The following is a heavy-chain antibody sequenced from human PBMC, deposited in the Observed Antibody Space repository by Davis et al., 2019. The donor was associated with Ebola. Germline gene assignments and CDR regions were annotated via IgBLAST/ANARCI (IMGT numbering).Heavy chain of an antibody. CDR3: ASDLVYYDILTGYYTRGYYFDY. V-gene: IGHV1-69*13. Sequence: SVKVSCKASGYTFTSYGISWVRQAPGQGLEWLGGIIPIFGTANYAQKFQGRVTITADESTSTAYMELSSLRSEDTAVYYCASDLVYYDILTGYYTRGYYFDYWGQGTLVTVSS. D-gene: IGHD3-9*01. J-gene: IGHJ4*02. CDR2: IIPIFGTA. CDR1: GYTFTSYG.